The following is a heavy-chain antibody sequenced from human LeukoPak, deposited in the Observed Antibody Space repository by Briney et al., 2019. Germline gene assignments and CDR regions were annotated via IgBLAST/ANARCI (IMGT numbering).Heavy chain of an antibody. V-gene: IGHV1-18*01. CDR1: GYTFTNYG. CDR3: ARDADDTEYSSGWPFFDY. J-gene: IGHJ4*02. Sequence: ASVKVSFKASGYTFTNYGISWVRQAPGQGLEWMGWISAYNGNTNYAQKLQGRVTMTTDTSTSTAYMELRSLRSDDTAVYYCARDADDTEYSSGWPFFDYWGQGTLVTVSS. CDR2: ISAYNGNT. D-gene: IGHD6-19*01.